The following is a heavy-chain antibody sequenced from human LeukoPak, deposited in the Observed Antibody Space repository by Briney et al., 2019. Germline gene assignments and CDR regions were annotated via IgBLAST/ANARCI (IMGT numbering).Heavy chain of an antibody. J-gene: IGHJ6*03. Sequence: SETLSLTCTVSGGSISSGGYYWSWIRQHPGKGLEWIGYIYYSGSTYYNPSLKSRVTISVDTSKNQFSLKLSSVTTADTAVYYCARDRCSSTSCHFLCMDVWGKGTTVTVSS. D-gene: IGHD2-2*01. CDR3: ARDRCSSTSCHFLCMDV. CDR1: GGSISSGGYY. V-gene: IGHV4-31*03. CDR2: IYYSGST.